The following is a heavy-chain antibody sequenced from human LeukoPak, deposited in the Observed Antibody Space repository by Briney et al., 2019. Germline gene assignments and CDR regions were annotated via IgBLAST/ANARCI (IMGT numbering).Heavy chain of an antibody. Sequence: GASVKVSCKASGYTFTDYYMHWVRQAPGQGLEWMGWINPNSGGTNYAQKFQSRVTMTRDTSISTAYMELSRLTSDDTAVYYCARDVFAEYSTHHRFDPWGQGTLVTVSS. CDR1: GYTFTDYY. V-gene: IGHV1-2*02. J-gene: IGHJ5*02. CDR3: ARDVFAEYSTHHRFDP. CDR2: INPNSGGT. D-gene: IGHD6-6*01.